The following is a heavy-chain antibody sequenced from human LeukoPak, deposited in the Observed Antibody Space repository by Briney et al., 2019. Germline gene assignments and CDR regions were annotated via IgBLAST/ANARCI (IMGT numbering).Heavy chain of an antibody. J-gene: IGHJ4*02. CDR3: AYMRGLYYGIDY. V-gene: IGHV3-23*01. D-gene: IGHD3-10*01. CDR2: ISGSDGST. Sequence: GGSLRLSCAASGFTFSSYAMTWVRQTPGKGLEWVSSISGSDGSTYYADSVKGRFTISRDNSKNTLYLQMNSLRAEDTAVYYCAYMRGLYYGIDYWGQGTLVTVSS. CDR1: GFTFSSYA.